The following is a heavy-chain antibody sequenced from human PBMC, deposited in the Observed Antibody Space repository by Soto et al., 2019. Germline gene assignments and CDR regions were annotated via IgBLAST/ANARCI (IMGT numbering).Heavy chain of an antibody. CDR1: GGSISNTDYY. CDR2: IYYNGGT. Sequence: SETLSLTYTVSGGSISNTDYYWGWVRQPPGKGLEWIGSIYYNGGTYYNPSLKSRVTISVDTSKNQFSLKLSSVTAADTAVYYCARIGYCSWCFDYWGQGALVTVSS. J-gene: IGHJ4*02. V-gene: IGHV4-39*01. CDR3: ARIGYCSWCFDY. D-gene: IGHD6-13*01.